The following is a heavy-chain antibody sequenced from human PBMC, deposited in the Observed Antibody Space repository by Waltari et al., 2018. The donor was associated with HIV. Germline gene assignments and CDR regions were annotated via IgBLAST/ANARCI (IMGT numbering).Heavy chain of an antibody. J-gene: IGHJ5*02. D-gene: IGHD5-18*01. V-gene: IGHV3-74*01. CDR3: ARVQGYSYAVNWFDP. CDR1: GFTFSSYW. CDR2: IKSDGSST. Sequence: EVQLVESGGGLVQPGGSLRLSCAASGFTFSSYWMHWVRQAPGKGLVWVSRIKSDGSSTSYADSVKGRFTISRDNAKNMLYLQMNSLRAEDTAVYYCARVQGYSYAVNWFDPWGQGTLVTVSS.